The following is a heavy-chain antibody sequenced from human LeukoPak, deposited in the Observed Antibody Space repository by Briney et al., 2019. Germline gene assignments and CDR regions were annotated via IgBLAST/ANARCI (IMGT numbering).Heavy chain of an antibody. Sequence: GGSLRLSCAASGFTVSNNYMNWVRQAQGKGLEWVSIIYSSGNTYYADSVEGRFTISRDNSKNMLYLQMNSLRAEDTAVYYCARGVTNIAVGDYWGQGTLVTVSS. D-gene: IGHD6-19*01. V-gene: IGHV3-53*01. J-gene: IGHJ4*02. CDR2: IYSSGNT. CDR1: GFTVSNNY. CDR3: ARGVTNIAVGDY.